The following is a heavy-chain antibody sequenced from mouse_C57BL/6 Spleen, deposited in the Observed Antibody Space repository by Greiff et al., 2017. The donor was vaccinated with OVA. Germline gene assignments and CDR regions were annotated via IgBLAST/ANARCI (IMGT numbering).Heavy chain of an antibody. V-gene: IGHV1-39*01. Sequence: VHVKQSGPELVKPGASVKISCKASGYSFTDYNMNWVKQSNGKSLEWIGVINPNYGTTSYNQKFKGKATLTVDQSSSTAYMQLNSLTSEDSAVYYCARRGLYDGSLDYWGQGTTLTVSS. J-gene: IGHJ2*01. D-gene: IGHD2-3*01. CDR3: ARRGLYDGSLDY. CDR1: GYSFTDYN. CDR2: INPNYGTT.